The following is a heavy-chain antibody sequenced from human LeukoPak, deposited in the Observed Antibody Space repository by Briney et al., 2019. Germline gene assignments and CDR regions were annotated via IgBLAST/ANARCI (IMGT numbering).Heavy chain of an antibody. CDR2: ISPGGGTI. V-gene: IGHV3-11*01. D-gene: IGHD3-22*01. CDR1: GFAFGSEA. Sequence: GGSLRLSCAVSGFAFGSEAMSWVRQSPARGLEWVASISPGGGTIYYADSVKGRFTISRDNAKNSLYLQMNSLRAEDTAVYYCARGRTYYQWASEGPQVDYWGQGTLVTVSS. J-gene: IGHJ4*02. CDR3: ARGRTYYQWASEGPQVDY.